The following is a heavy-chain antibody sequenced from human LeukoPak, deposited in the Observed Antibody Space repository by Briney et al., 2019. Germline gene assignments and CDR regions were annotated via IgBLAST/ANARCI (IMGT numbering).Heavy chain of an antibody. V-gene: IGHV3-48*04. CDR2: ISVSSNTI. J-gene: IGHJ6*03. CDR1: GFTFSTYS. CDR3: ARAASSGKVYYYYYMDV. Sequence: GGSLRLSCAASGFTFSTYSMNWVRQAPGKGLEWVSYISVSSNTIYYADSVKGRFTISRDNAKNSLYLQMNSLRAEDTAVYYCARAASSGKVYYYYYMDVWGKGTTVTISS. D-gene: IGHD6-19*01.